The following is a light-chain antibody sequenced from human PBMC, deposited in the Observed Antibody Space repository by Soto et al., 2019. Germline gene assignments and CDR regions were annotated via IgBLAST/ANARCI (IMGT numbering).Light chain of an antibody. CDR2: GAS. CDR1: QRVSSSY. J-gene: IGKJ4*01. V-gene: IGKV3-20*01. Sequence: EIVLKQSPGTLSLSPGERATLSCRASQRVSSSYLAWYQQKPGQAPRLLIYGASTRPTGIPDRFSGSGSGTEFSLTISSLQSEDFAVYYCQQYDSWPLTFGGGTKVDIK. CDR3: QQYDSWPLT.